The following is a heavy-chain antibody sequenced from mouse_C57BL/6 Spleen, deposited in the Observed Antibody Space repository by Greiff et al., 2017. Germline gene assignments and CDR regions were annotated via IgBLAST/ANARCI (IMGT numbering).Heavy chain of an antibody. CDR1: GFTFSSYA. CDR2: ISDGGSYT. D-gene: IGHD2-3*01. Sequence: EVHLVESGGGLVKPGGSLKLSCAASGFTFSSYALSWVRQTPETRLEWVATISDGGSYTYYPDNVNGRLTISRDNAKNNLYLQMSNLKSEDTAMKYCARRTYDGYLAYWGQGTLVTVSA. V-gene: IGHV5-4*01. J-gene: IGHJ3*01. CDR3: ARRTYDGYLAY.